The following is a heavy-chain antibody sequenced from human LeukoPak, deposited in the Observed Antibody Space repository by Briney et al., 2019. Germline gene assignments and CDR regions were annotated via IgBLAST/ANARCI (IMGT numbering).Heavy chain of an antibody. CDR3: AKDRYSTSSTFTVNPFDY. CDR1: GFTFSSYG. D-gene: IGHD6-13*01. Sequence: GGSLRLSCAASGFTFSSYGMNWVRQTPGKGLEWVAFIRSDGRDKYYTHSVKGRFTISRDNSKSTLDLQMNSLRVEDTAVYYCAKDRYSTSSTFTVNPFDYWGQGILVTVSS. CDR2: IRSDGRDK. V-gene: IGHV3-30*02. J-gene: IGHJ4*02.